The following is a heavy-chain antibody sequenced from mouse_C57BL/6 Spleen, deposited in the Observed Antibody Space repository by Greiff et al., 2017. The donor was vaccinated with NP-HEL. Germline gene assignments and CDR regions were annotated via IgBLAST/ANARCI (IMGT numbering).Heavy chain of an antibody. CDR3: ARLYDYDGGFAY. Sequence: VQLQQPGAELVRPESSVKLSCKASGYTFTSYWMHWVKQRPIQGLEWIGNIDPSDSETHYNQKFKDKATLTVDKSSSTAYMQLSSLTSEDSAVYYCARLYDYDGGFAYWGQGTLVTVSA. J-gene: IGHJ3*01. CDR1: GYTFTSYW. D-gene: IGHD2-4*01. V-gene: IGHV1-52*01. CDR2: IDPSDSET.